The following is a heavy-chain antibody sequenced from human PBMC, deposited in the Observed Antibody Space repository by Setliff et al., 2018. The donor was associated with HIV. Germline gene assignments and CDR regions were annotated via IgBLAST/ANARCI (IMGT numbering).Heavy chain of an antibody. J-gene: IGHJ6*03. Sequence: PGGSLRLSCAASGFTFSSYVMNWVRQVPGRGLEWVSYISSSGSTIYYADSVKGRFTISRDNAKNSLYLQMNSLRAEDTAVYYCARPGAEFDFWNGYFYYYYMDVWGKGTAVTVSS. D-gene: IGHD3-3*01. CDR1: GFTFSSYV. CDR2: ISSSGSTI. V-gene: IGHV3-48*03. CDR3: ARPGAEFDFWNGYFYYYYMDV.